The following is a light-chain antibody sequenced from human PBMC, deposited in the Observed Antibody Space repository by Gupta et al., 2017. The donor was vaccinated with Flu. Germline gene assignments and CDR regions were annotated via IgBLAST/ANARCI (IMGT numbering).Light chain of an antibody. J-gene: IGKJ2*01. V-gene: IGKV1-33*01. CDR1: RDISNF. CDR3: QQYYDLPYT. CDR2: DAS. Sequence: PSSLSASVGDRVTITCQASRDISNFLNWYQQKPGRAPKLLIYDASKVETGVPSRFSGSGSGTDFTFTITSLHPEDFAKYYCQQYYDLPYTFGQGTKLEIK.